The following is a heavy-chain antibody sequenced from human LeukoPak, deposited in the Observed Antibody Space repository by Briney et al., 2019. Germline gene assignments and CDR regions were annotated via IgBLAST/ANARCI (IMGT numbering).Heavy chain of an antibody. D-gene: IGHD3-3*01. J-gene: IGHJ4*02. Sequence: GGSLRLSCAASGFTFSGSAMHWVRQASGKGLEWVGRIRSKANSYATAYAASVKGRFTISRDDSKNTAYLQMNSLKTEDTAVYYCTRRAWSGWDRYYFAYWGQGTLVTVSS. CDR2: IRSKANSYAT. V-gene: IGHV3-73*01. CDR1: GFTFSGSA. CDR3: TRRAWSGWDRYYFAY.